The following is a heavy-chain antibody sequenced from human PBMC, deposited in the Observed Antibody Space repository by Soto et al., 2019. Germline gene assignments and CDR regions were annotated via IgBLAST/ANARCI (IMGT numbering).Heavy chain of an antibody. Sequence: VRLVQSGAEVKKPGSSVRVSCRAPGDIFTRYSFSWVRQAPGQGLEWMGGVIPVFGTSNYGRKFQGRVTITADTSANTAFLDMSGLRYDDTAVYYCAGAPAGDYYYYYKFDIWGQGTAVTVSS. D-gene: IGHD2-21*02. V-gene: IGHV1-69*06. CDR1: GDIFTRYS. CDR3: AGAPAGDYYYYYKFDI. CDR2: VIPVFGTS. J-gene: IGHJ6*02.